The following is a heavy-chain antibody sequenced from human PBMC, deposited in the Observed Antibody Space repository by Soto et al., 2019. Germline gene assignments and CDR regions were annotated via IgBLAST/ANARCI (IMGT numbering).Heavy chain of an antibody. Sequence: SETLSLTYTDSGGPISSSSYYWGWIRQTPGKGLEWIGSIYYSGSTYYNPSLKSRVTISVDTSKNQFSLKLSSVNAADRAVYYCAGSTSWFDPWGQGTLVAVSS. V-gene: IGHV4-39*01. D-gene: IGHD6-13*01. CDR1: GGPISSSSYY. CDR2: IYYSGST. J-gene: IGHJ5*02. CDR3: AGSTSWFDP.